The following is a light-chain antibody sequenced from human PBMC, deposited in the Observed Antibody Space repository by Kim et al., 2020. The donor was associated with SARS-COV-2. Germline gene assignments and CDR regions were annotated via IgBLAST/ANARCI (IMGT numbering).Light chain of an antibody. V-gene: IGKV4-1*01. CDR1: QSILFSSNNKNY. J-gene: IGKJ2*01. CDR3: QQYYNVSYT. Sequence: DIVMTQSPDSLAVSLGERATINCKSSQSILFSSNNKNYLTWYQQKPGQPPKLLIYWASTRESGVPDRFSGSGSGTDFTLTISSLQAEDVAVYYCQQYYNVSYTFGQGTKLEI. CDR2: WAS.